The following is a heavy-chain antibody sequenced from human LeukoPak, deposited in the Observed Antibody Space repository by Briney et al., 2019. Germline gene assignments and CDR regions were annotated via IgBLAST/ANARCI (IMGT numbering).Heavy chain of an antibody. Sequence: GASVKVSCKASGYTFTGYYMHWVRQAPGQGLEWMGWINPNSGGTNYAQKFQGRVTMTRDTSISTAYMELSRLRSDDTAVYYCARTTYGGYEVELDYWGQGTLVTVSS. CDR3: ARTTYGGYEVELDY. J-gene: IGHJ4*02. D-gene: IGHD5-12*01. V-gene: IGHV1-2*02. CDR2: INPNSGGT. CDR1: GYTFTGYY.